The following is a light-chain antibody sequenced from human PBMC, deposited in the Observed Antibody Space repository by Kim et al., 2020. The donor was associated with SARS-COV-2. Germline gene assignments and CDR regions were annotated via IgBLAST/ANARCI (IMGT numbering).Light chain of an antibody. Sequence: SPGERATLACRVSQSVGTFLAWYQQKSGQAPRLLIYDASNRATGIPARFSGSGSGTDFTLTISSLEPEDFAVYYCEQRRSWPLTFGGGTKVDIK. CDR3: EQRRSWPLT. J-gene: IGKJ4*01. CDR1: QSVGTF. V-gene: IGKV3-11*01. CDR2: DAS.